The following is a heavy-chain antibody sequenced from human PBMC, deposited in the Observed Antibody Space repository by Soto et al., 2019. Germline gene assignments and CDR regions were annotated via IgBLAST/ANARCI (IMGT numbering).Heavy chain of an antibody. CDR2: IKQDGSEK. D-gene: IGHD3-3*01. V-gene: IGHV3-7*03. Sequence: PRWSLRLSCAASGFTFSSYWMSWFRQAPGKGLEWVANIKQDGSEKYYVDSVKGRFTISRDNAKNSLYLQMNSLRAEDTAVYYCARVNYDFWSGYSTYYYYYGMDVWGQGTTVTVSS. CDR1: GFTFSSYW. J-gene: IGHJ6*02. CDR3: ARVNYDFWSGYSTYYYYYGMDV.